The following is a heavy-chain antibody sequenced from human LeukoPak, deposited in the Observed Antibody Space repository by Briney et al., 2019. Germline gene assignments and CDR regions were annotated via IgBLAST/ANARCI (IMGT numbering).Heavy chain of an antibody. D-gene: IGHD6-19*01. CDR1: GLTFSSYS. Sequence: QAGGSLRLSCAASGLTFSSYSMNWVRQAPGRGLEWVSYISSSGSPIYYADSVKGRFTISRDNAKNSLYLQMNSLRAEDTAVNHCATSSGWIYCMDIWGQGTTVTVSS. CDR3: ATSSGWIYCMDI. J-gene: IGHJ6*02. V-gene: IGHV3-48*01. CDR2: ISSSGSPI.